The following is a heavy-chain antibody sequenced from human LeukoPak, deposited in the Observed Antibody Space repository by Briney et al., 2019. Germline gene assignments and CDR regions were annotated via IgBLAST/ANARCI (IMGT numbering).Heavy chain of an antibody. J-gene: IGHJ6*04. CDR2: INHSGST. CDR1: GGSFSGYY. V-gene: IGHV4-34*01. CDR3: ARGGLGESTLYYYYYGMDV. Sequence: PSETLSLTCAVYGGSFSGYYWSWIRQPPGKGLEWIGEINHSGSTNYNPSLKSRVTISVDTSKSQFSLKLRSVTAADTAVYYCARGGLGESTLYYYYYGMDVWGKGTTVTVSP. D-gene: IGHD3-16*01.